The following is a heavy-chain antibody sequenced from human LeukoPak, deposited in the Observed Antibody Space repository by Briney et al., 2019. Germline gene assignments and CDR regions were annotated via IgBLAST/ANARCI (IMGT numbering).Heavy chain of an antibody. CDR2: LWYDGSNK. J-gene: IGHJ4*02. CDR1: GFTFSSYG. Sequence: GGSLRLSCAASGFTFSSYGMHWIRQAPGKGLEWVAVLWYDGSNKYYADSVKGRFTISRDNSKNTLYLQMNSLRAEDTAVYYCARDRVPFASSGYYISPFDYWGQGTLVTVSS. V-gene: IGHV3-33*01. D-gene: IGHD3-22*01. CDR3: ARDRVPFASSGYYISPFDY.